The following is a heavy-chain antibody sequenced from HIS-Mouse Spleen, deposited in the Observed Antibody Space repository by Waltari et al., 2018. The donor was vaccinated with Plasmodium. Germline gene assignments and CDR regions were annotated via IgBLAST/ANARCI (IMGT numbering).Heavy chain of an antibody. CDR1: GFTFSSYW. CDR3: ASSWYWYFDL. J-gene: IGHJ2*01. V-gene: IGHV3-7*01. D-gene: IGHD6-13*01. Sequence: EVQLVESGGGLVQPGGSLRLSCAASGFTFSSYWVSWVRQGPGKGLEWGANIKQDGSEKYYVDSVKGRVTISRDNAKNSLYLQMNSLRAEDTAVYYCASSWYWYFDLWGRGTLVTVSS. CDR2: IKQDGSEK.